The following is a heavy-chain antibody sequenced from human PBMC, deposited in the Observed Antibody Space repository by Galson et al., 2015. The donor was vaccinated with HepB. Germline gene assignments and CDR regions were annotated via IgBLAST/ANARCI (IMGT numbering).Heavy chain of an antibody. CDR2: ISAYNGNT. J-gene: IGHJ4*02. V-gene: IGHV1-18*04. CDR3: ARDRARDLVVVLGVGDY. Sequence: SVKVSCKASGYTFTSYGISWVRQAPGQGLEWMGWISAYNGNTNYAQKLQGRVTMTTDTSTSTAYTELRSLRSDDTAVYYCARDRARDLVVVLGVGDYWGQGTLVTVSS. CDR1: GYTFTSYG. D-gene: IGHD3-22*01.